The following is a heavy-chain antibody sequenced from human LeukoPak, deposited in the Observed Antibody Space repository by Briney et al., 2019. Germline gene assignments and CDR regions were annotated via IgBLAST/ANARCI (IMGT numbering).Heavy chain of an antibody. CDR3: ARTDDYYGSGIDY. D-gene: IGHD3-10*01. CDR1: GGSFSGYY. CDR2: INHSGST. V-gene: IGHV4-34*09. Sequence: SETLSLTCAVYGGSFSGYYWSWIRQPPGKGLEWIGEINHSGSTNYNPSLKSRVTISVDTSKSQFSLKLSSVTAADTAVYYCARTDDYYGSGIDYWGQGTLVTVSS. J-gene: IGHJ4*02.